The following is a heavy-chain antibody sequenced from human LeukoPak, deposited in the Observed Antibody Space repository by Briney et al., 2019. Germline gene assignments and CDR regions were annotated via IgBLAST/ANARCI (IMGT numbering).Heavy chain of an antibody. J-gene: IGHJ6*03. CDR3: AREYMDV. CDR1: GLTFSNFG. CDR2: ISGSGDST. V-gene: IGHV3-23*01. Sequence: SGGTLRLSCVASGLTFSNFGMSWVRQAPGKGLEWVSAISGSGDSTYYADSVKGRFTISGDNSKNTLYLQMNSLRAEDTAVYYCAREYMDVWGKGTTVTISS.